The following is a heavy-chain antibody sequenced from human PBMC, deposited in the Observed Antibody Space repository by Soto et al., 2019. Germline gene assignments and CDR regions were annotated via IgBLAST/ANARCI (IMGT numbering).Heavy chain of an antibody. J-gene: IGHJ4*02. V-gene: IGHV4-34*01. CDR1: GGSFSGYY. CDR2: INHSGST. CDR3: ARINFMIDY. Sequence: SETPSLTCAVYGGSFSGYYWSWIRQPPGKGLEWIGEINHSGSTNYNPSLKSRVTISVDTSKNQFSLKLSSVTAADTAVYYCARINFMIDYWGQGTLVTVSS.